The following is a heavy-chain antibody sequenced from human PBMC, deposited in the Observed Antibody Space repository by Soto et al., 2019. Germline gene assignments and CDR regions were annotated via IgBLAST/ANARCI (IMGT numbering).Heavy chain of an antibody. CDR2: IIPIFGTA. CDR3: ACSPYYDFWSGQTSDYYYGMDV. CDR1: RGAISSNA. J-gene: IGHJ6*02. D-gene: IGHD3-3*01. V-gene: IGHV1-69*01. Sequence: VKATCKDPRGAISSNAISWVRQATRQGLEWMGGIIPIFGTANYAQKFQGRVTITADESTSTAYMELSSLRSEDTAVYYCACSPYYDFWSGQTSDYYYGMDVWGQGTTVSVSS.